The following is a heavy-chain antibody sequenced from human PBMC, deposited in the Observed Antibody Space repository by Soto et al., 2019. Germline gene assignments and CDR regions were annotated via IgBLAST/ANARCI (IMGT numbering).Heavy chain of an antibody. D-gene: IGHD6-6*01. CDR3: AGSSSSGPYYSYYSTDV. CDR2: IYYSGST. J-gene: IGHJ6*02. V-gene: IGHV4-59*01. CDR1: GGSISSYY. Sequence: SETLSLTCTVSGGSISSYYWSWIRQPPGKGLEWIGYIYYSGSTNYNPSLKSRVTISVDTSKNQFSLKLSSVTAADTAVYYCAGSSSSGPYYSYYSTDVPYQGTTLTV.